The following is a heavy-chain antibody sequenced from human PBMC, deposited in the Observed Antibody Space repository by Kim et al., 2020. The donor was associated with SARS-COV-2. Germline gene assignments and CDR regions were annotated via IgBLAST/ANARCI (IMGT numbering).Heavy chain of an antibody. J-gene: IGHJ3*02. CDR1: GFTFSDYY. D-gene: IGHD2-21*02. CDR3: ARDLYGGDRLGRAFDI. V-gene: IGHV3-11*05. CDR2: ISSSSSYT. Sequence: GGSLRLSCAASGFTFSDYYMSWIRQAPGKGLEWVSYISSSSSYTNYADSVKGRFTISRDNAKNSLYLQMNSLRAEDTAVYYCARDLYGGDRLGRAFDIWGQGTMVTVSS.